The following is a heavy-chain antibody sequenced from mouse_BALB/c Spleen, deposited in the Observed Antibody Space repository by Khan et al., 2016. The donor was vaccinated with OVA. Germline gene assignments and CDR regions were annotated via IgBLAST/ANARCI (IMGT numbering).Heavy chain of an antibody. CDR3: VRDGAYHRNDGWFAY. CDR2: INPSNDYT. J-gene: IGHJ3*01. D-gene: IGHD2-14*01. V-gene: IGHV1-4*01. Sequence: QVQLQQSGAELVRPGASVKMSCKASGYTFTSYTIHWIKKRPGQGLEWIGYINPSNDYTNYNQKFKDKATLTTDKSSTTAYLQLSSLTSDDSAVYNCVRDGAYHRNDGWFAYWGQGTLVTVSA. CDR1: GYTFTSYT.